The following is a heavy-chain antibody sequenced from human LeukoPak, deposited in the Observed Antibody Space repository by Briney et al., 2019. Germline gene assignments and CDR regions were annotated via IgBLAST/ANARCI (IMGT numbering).Heavy chain of an antibody. CDR3: ARGRWYYYGSGSYTPVKNYYYGMDV. Sequence: SVKVSRKASGGTFSSYAISWVRQAPGQGLEWMGGIIPIFGTANYAQKFQGRVTITADKSTSTAYMELSSLRSEDTAVYYCARGRWYYYGSGSYTPVKNYYYGMDVWGKGTTVTVSS. J-gene: IGHJ6*04. CDR2: IIPIFGTA. D-gene: IGHD3-10*01. CDR1: GGTFSSYA. V-gene: IGHV1-69*06.